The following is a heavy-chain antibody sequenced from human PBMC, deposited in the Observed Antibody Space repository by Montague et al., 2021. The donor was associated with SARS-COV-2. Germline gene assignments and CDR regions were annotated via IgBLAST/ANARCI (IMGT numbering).Heavy chain of an antibody. CDR3: LTPGKTAVAGQFDD. Sequence: SETLSLTCTVSGGSIRSTTFYWGWNRQSHGQGLEWIVYIYEGDTTYSYPSIKSRVAISLDTPNNQFSLKITALIVADTAIYSCLTPGKTAVAGQFDDWGQGILVTVSS. CDR2: IYEGDTT. D-gene: IGHD6-19*01. J-gene: IGHJ4*02. V-gene: IGHV4-39*07. CDR1: GGSIRSTTFY.